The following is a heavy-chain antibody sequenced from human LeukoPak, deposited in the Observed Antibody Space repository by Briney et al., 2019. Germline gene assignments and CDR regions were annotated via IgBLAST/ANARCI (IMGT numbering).Heavy chain of an antibody. V-gene: IGHV3-30*16. Sequence: GGSLRLSCAASGFTFSSYPLHWVRQAPGKGLDWVAVISNDGTDKHYADSVKGQFTISRDNSEKTVYLQMNSLRAEDTAIYYCAREGSSGWFPYWGQGTLVTVSS. D-gene: IGHD6-19*01. CDR1: GFTFSSYP. CDR2: ISNDGTDK. J-gene: IGHJ4*02. CDR3: AREGSSGWFPY.